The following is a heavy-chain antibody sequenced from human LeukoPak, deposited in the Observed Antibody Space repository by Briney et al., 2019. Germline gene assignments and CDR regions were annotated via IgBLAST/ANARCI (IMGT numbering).Heavy chain of an antibody. D-gene: IGHD6-13*01. J-gene: IGHJ4*02. Sequence: SETLSLTCTVSGYSISSGYYWGWIRRPPGKGLEWIGSIYHSGSTYYNPSLKSRVTISVDTSKKQFSLKLNSVTAADTAVYYCARDLTGGSSWYQYYFDYWGQGTLATVSS. CDR3: ARDLTGGSSWYQYYFDY. CDR2: IYHSGST. CDR1: GYSISSGYY. V-gene: IGHV4-38-2*02.